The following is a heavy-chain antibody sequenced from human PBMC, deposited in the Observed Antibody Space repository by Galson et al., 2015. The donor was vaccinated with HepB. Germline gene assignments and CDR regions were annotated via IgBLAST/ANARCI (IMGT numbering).Heavy chain of an antibody. V-gene: IGHV1-45*02. Sequence: SVKVSCKASGYTFTYRYLHWVRQAPGQALEWMGWITPFNGNTNYVQKFQDRVTITRDRSMSTAYMELSSLRSEDTAMYYCAIYDSSGYYPGWGQGTLVTVSS. J-gene: IGHJ4*02. D-gene: IGHD3-22*01. CDR3: AIYDSSGYYPG. CDR2: ITPFNGNT. CDR1: GYTFTYRY.